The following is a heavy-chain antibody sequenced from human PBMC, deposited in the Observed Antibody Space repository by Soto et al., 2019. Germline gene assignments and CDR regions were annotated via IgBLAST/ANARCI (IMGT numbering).Heavy chain of an antibody. D-gene: IGHD2-2*02. Sequence: GVSLRLSCAASGFTFSNAWMSWVRQAPGKGLEWVGRIKSKTDGRTTDYAAPVKGRFTISRDDSKNTLYLQMNSLKTEDTAVYYCTTVVVPAAILGDNDAFDVWGQGTMVTVSS. CDR2: IKSKTDGRTT. CDR1: GFTFSNAW. CDR3: TTVVVPAAILGDNDAFDV. J-gene: IGHJ3*01. V-gene: IGHV3-15*01.